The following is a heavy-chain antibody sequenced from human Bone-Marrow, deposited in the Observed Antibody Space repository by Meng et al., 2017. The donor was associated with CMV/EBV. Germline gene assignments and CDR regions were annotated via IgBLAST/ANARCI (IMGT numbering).Heavy chain of an antibody. V-gene: IGHV1-69*05. CDR3: ARDRHCSSTSCSMIDAFDI. CDR2: IIPIFGTA. D-gene: IGHD2-2*01. J-gene: IGHJ3*02. Sequence: SVKVSCKASGYTFTSYGISWVRQAPGQGLEWMGGIIPIFGTANYAQKFQGRVTITTDESTSTAYMELSSLRSEDTAVYYCARDRHCSSTSCSMIDAFDIWGQGTMVTVSS. CDR1: GYTFTSYG.